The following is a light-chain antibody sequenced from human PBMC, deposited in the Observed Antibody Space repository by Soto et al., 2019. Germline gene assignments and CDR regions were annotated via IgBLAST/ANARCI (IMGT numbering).Light chain of an antibody. V-gene: IGLV2-14*01. Sequence: QSALTQPASVSGSPGQSITISCTGSSSDVGAYHFVSWYQHHPGKAPKLILYEVTARPSGVSSRFSGSKSGNTASLTISGLQADDEANYYCSSYTSSNTPYVFGTGTNVTVL. CDR1: SSDVGAYHF. CDR3: SSYTSSNTPYV. CDR2: EVT. J-gene: IGLJ1*01.